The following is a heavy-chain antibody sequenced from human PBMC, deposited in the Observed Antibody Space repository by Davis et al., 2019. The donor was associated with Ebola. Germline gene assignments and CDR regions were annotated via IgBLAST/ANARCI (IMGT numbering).Heavy chain of an antibody. CDR1: GLTFSGYG. CDR2: IWYDGTKK. CDR3: VAGEHGEY. Sequence: GESLKIPCVASGLTFSGYGMHWFRQASGKGLEWVAIIWYDGTKKYYADSVKGRFSISRDNSENTLYLQMDSLRVDDTAVYYRVAGEHGEYWGQGTLVTVSS. D-gene: IGHD3-10*01. J-gene: IGHJ4*02. V-gene: IGHV3-33*01.